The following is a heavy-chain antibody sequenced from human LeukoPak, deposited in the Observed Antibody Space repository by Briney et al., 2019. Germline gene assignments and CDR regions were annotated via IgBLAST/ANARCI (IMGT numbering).Heavy chain of an antibody. J-gene: IGHJ4*02. CDR3: ARDYSTSSWDN. V-gene: IGHV1-2*02. Sequence: ASVKVSCKASGYTFTIHHIHWVRQAPGQGLEWMGWINTNSGGTTYSQKFQGRITMTRDPSITTAYMELSSLRSDDTVVYYCARDYSTSSWDNWGQGTLVTVSS. CDR2: INTNSGGT. D-gene: IGHD6-13*01. CDR1: GYTFTIHH.